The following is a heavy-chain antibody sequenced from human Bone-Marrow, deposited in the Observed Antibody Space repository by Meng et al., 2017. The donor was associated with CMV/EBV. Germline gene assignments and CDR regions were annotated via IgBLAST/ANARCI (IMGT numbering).Heavy chain of an antibody. J-gene: IGHJ4*02. Sequence: GESLKISCAASGFTFSNAWMSWVRQAPGKGLEWVGRIKSKTDGGTTDYAAPVKGRFTISRDDSKNTLYLQMNSLKTEDTAVYYCTTFLQGYSSGWQIARTFWGQGTLVPSPQ. D-gene: IGHD6-19*01. V-gene: IGHV3-15*01. CDR2: IKSKTDGGTT. CDR3: TTFLQGYSSGWQIARTF. CDR1: GFTFSNAW.